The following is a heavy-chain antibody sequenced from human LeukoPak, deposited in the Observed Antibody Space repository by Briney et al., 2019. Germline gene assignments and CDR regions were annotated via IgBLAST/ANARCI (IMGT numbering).Heavy chain of an antibody. V-gene: IGHV3-7*01. CDR2: INPDGNKK. CDR3: ARDLAYSRLDY. D-gene: IGHD5-18*01. Sequence: GGSLSLSCAVSGLTFSSSWMDWVRQAPGKGLEWVASINPDGNKKYSADSVKGRFTISRDNAENSLYLQMNSLRVEDTAFYYCARDLAYSRLDYWGQGMLVTVSS. J-gene: IGHJ4*02. CDR1: GLTFSSSW.